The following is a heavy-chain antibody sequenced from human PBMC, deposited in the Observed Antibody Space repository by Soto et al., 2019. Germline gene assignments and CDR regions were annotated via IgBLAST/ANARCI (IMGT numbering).Heavy chain of an antibody. Sequence: QVQLVQSGAEVKKPGSSVKVSCKASGGTFSSYAISWVRQAPGQGLEWMGGIIPIFGTANYAQKFQGRVTITAADSTRTAYMELSSLRSADPAVYYCAREDYGDYQGYAYWGQGTLVTVSS. J-gene: IGHJ4*02. V-gene: IGHV1-69*12. D-gene: IGHD4-17*01. CDR1: GGTFSSYA. CDR3: AREDYGDYQGYAY. CDR2: IIPIFGTA.